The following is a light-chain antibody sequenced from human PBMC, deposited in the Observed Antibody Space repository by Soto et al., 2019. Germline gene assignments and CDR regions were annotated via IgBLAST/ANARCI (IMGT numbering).Light chain of an antibody. V-gene: IGKV3-15*01. J-gene: IGKJ2*01. CDR1: QSVSSN. Sequence: ELVMTQSPATLSVSPGERATLSCRASQSVSSNLAWYQQKPGQAPRLLIYGASGRATGIPARFSGSGSGTEFTLTLSSLQSEDFAVYYCQHYNNWPFTFGQGTKLEI. CDR3: QHYNNWPFT. CDR2: GAS.